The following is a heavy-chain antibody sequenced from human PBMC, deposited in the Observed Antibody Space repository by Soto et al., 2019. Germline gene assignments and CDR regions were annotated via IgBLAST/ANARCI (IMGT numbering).Heavy chain of an antibody. CDR3: VRGVDSSFDY. CDR2: TYYRSKWKN. J-gene: IGHJ4*02. CDR1: GSSVASNRAT. Sequence: SQTLSLTCVISGSSVASNRATWNCVRQSPSRGLEWLGRTYYRSKWKNDYALSVNSRITINPDTSKNQLSLQLSSVTPDDTAIYYCVRGVDSSFDYWGQGTLVTVS. V-gene: IGHV6-1*01. D-gene: IGHD6-13*01.